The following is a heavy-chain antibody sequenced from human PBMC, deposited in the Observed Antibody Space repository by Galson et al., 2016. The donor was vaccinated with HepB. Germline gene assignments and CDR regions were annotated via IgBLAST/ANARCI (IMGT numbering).Heavy chain of an antibody. CDR1: GDSVSSNSAT. CDR3: ARRTGNGFDV. CDR2: TYHRSRWYS. Sequence: AISGDSVSSNSATWNWIRLSPSRGLEWLGRTYHRSRWYSNYALSVKSRITINADTSKSQFSLRLNSVTPEDTAVYYCARRTGNGFDVWGQGTTVTVSS. D-gene: IGHD1-1*01. V-gene: IGHV6-1*01. J-gene: IGHJ6*02.